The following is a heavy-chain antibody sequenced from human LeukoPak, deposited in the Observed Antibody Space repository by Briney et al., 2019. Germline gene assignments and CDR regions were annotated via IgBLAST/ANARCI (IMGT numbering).Heavy chain of an antibody. Sequence: PGGSLRLSCAASGFTFSDYGMHWVRPAPGKGLEWVAFIRYDRSNKYYADSVKGRFTISRDNSENTVYLQMNSLRDEDTAVYYCAKDLSTNFYDSSAFFNYWGQGTLVIVSS. J-gene: IGHJ4*02. CDR3: AKDLSTNFYDSSAFFNY. CDR2: IRYDRSNK. V-gene: IGHV3-30*02. D-gene: IGHD3-22*01. CDR1: GFTFSDYG.